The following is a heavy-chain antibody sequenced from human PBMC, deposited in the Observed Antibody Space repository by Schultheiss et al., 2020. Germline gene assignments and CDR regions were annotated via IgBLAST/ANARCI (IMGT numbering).Heavy chain of an antibody. CDR1: GFSLSASGVG. CDR2: IHSNDDK. Sequence: SGPTLVKPTQTLTLTCTFSGFSLSASGVGVGWIRQPPGKALEWVALIHSNDDKRYSPSLKSRLTITKDTSKNQVVLTMTNIDPVDTATYYCARLRRDGYDVDYWGQGTLVTVSS. D-gene: IGHD5-24*01. V-gene: IGHV2-5*01. J-gene: IGHJ4*02. CDR3: ARLRRDGYDVDY.